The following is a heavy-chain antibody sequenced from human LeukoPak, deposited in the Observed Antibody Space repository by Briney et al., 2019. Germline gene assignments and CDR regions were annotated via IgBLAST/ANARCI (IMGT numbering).Heavy chain of an antibody. CDR1: RFTFSSYW. V-gene: IGHV3-74*01. J-gene: IGHJ3*02. Sequence: PGGXXXXXCAASRFTFSSYWFHWVRQAPGKGLVWVSRIGNDGSDTIYADSVKGRFTISRDNAKSTLYLQMNSLKAEDTAVYYCARGGYDHAFDIWGQGTTVTVSS. D-gene: IGHD2-15*01. CDR3: ARGGYDHAFDI. CDR2: IGNDGSDT.